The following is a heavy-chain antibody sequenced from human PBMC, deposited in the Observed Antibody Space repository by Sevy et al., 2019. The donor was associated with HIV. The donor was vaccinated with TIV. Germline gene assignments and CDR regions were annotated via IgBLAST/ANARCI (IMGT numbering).Heavy chain of an antibody. CDR3: ARVGCSSTSCYYYYYYMDV. V-gene: IGHV3-7*01. Sequence: GGSLRLSCAASGFTFSSYWMSWVRQAPGKGLEWVANIKQDGSEKYYVDSVKGRFTISRDNAKNSLYLQMNSLRAEDTAVYYCARVGCSSTSCYYYYYYMDVWGKGTTVTVSS. CDR1: GFTFSSYW. D-gene: IGHD2-2*01. CDR2: IKQDGSEK. J-gene: IGHJ6*03.